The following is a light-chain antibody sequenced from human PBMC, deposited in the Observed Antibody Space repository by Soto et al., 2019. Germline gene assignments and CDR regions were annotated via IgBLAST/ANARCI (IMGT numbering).Light chain of an antibody. CDR1: SSDVGSYNL. CDR2: EVS. CDR3: CSYARSGFYV. J-gene: IGLJ1*01. Sequence: QSALTQPASVSGSPGQSITISCTGTSSDVGSYNLVSWYQQHPGKAPKLMIYEVSKRPSGVSNRFSGSKSGNTASLTISGLQAEDEGDYYCCSYARSGFYVFGTGTKVTVL. V-gene: IGLV2-23*02.